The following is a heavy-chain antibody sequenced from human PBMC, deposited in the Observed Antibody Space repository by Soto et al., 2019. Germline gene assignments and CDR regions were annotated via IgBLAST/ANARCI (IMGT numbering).Heavy chain of an antibody. D-gene: IGHD6-13*01. J-gene: IGHJ4*02. CDR3: ARDIHSSSFMGLDY. V-gene: IGHV3-33*01. Sequence: QVQLVESGGGVAQPGRSLRLSCAASGFTFSSYGMHWVRQAPGKGLEWVAVIWYDGSNKYYADSVKGRFTISRDNSKNTLYLQMNSLRAEDTAVYYCARDIHSSSFMGLDYWGQGTLVTVSS. CDR2: IWYDGSNK. CDR1: GFTFSSYG.